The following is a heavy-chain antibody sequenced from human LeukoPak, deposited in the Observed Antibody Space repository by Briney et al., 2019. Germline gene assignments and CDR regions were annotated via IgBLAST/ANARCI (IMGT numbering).Heavy chain of an antibody. D-gene: IGHD1-26*01. CDR3: ARAGNYLGATFPPDAFDI. Sequence: ASVKVSCKASGYTFTGYYMHWVRQAPGQGLEWMGWINPNSGGTNYAQKFQGRVTMTRDTSISTAYMELSRLRSDDTAVYYCARAGNYLGATFPPDAFDIWGQGTMVTVSS. CDR1: GYTFTGYY. V-gene: IGHV1-2*02. J-gene: IGHJ3*02. CDR2: INPNSGGT.